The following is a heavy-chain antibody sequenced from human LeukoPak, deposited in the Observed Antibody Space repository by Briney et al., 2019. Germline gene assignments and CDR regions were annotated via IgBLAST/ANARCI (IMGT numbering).Heavy chain of an antibody. CDR2: IIPIFGTA. D-gene: IGHD3/OR15-3a*01. J-gene: IGHJ4*02. CDR1: GGTFSSYA. Sequence: SVKVSCKASGGTFSSYAISWVRQAPGQGLEWMGGIIPIFGTANYAQKFQGRVTITADKSTSTAYMELSSLRSEDTAVYYCATVLLTFMDPIATPFDYWGQGTLVTVSS. CDR3: ATVLLTFMDPIATPFDY. V-gene: IGHV1-69*06.